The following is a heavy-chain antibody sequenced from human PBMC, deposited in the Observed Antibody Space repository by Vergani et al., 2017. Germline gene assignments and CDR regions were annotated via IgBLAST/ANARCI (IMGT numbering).Heavy chain of an antibody. Sequence: HVQLQESGPGLVKPSETLSLTCAVSGFSIDNGYYWDWIRQPPGKGLEWIGNIYRTGRTHFNPSLKSRVTISVDTSNNHFSLRLNSLTAADTAVYYCARRSGIVYDIFSGTQYFFDFWGQGTLVTVSS. J-gene: IGHJ4*02. V-gene: IGHV4-38-2*01. CDR2: IYRTGRT. CDR3: ARRSGIVYDIFSGTQYFFDF. D-gene: IGHD3-9*01. CDR1: GFSIDNGYY.